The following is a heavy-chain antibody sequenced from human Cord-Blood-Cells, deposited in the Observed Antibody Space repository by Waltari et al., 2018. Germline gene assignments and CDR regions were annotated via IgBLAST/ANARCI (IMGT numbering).Heavy chain of an antibody. Sequence: QVQLQQWGAGLLKPSETLSLTCAVSGGSFSGHYWSWIRQPPGKGLEWIGEINHSGSTNYNPSLKSRVTTSVDTSKNQFSLKLSSVTAADTAVYYCARGGTRFLEWLLYYFDYWGQGTLVTVSS. V-gene: IGHV4-34*01. CDR1: GGSFSGHY. D-gene: IGHD3-3*01. CDR3: ARGGTRFLEWLLYYFDY. J-gene: IGHJ4*02. CDR2: INHSGST.